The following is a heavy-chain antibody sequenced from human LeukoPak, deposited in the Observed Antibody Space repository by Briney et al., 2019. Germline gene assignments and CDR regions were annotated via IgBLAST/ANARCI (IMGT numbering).Heavy chain of an antibody. CDR1: GFTFSTYP. CDR3: AQVAWYSYNF. Sequence: GGSLRLSCAASGFTFSTYPMSWVRQAPGKGLEWVSGISGSASSTYYADSVKGRFTISRDNSKNTLYLQMSSLRAEDTAIYYCAQVAWYSYNFGGQGTLVTVSS. V-gene: IGHV3-23*01. D-gene: IGHD5-18*01. J-gene: IGHJ4*02. CDR2: ISGSASST.